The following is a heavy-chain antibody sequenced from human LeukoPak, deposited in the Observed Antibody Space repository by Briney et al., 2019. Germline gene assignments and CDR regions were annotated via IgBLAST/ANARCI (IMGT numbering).Heavy chain of an antibody. D-gene: IGHD6-19*01. CDR2: IYSGGST. J-gene: IGHJ4*02. CDR1: GFTVSSNY. Sequence: GGPLRLSCAASGFTVSSNYMSWVRQAPGKGLEWVSVIYSGGSTYYADSVKGRFTISRDNSKNTLYLQMNSLRAEDTAVYYCARHFPSFSSGSPEDYWGQGTLVTVSS. CDR3: ARHFPSFSSGSPEDY. V-gene: IGHV3-53*01.